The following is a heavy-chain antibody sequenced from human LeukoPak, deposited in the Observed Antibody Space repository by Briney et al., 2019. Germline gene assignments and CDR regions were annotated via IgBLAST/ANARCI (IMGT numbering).Heavy chain of an antibody. V-gene: IGHV4-59*08. D-gene: IGHD6-19*01. Sequence: PSETLSLTCTVSGGSISHYYWSSIRQPPRQGLEWIGYIHDSGSTKYNPSLKSRVAISVDTYKNQFSLKLSSVTAADTAVYYCARWYYSGWAFDYWGQGTLVTVSS. CDR1: GGSISHYY. CDR2: IHDSGST. J-gene: IGHJ4*02. CDR3: ARWYYSGWAFDY.